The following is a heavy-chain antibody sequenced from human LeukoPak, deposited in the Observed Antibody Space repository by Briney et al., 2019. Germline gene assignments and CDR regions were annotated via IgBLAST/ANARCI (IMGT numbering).Heavy chain of an antibody. V-gene: IGHV3-30*02. CDR1: GFTFSSYG. J-gene: IGHJ3*02. CDR3: AKDAGRYLSEYSSSPDDAFDI. Sequence: GGSLRLSCAASGFTFSSYGMHWVRQAPGKGLEWVAFIRHDGSNKYYADSVKGRFTISRDNSKNTLYLQMNSLRAEDTAVYYCAKDAGRYLSEYSSSPDDAFDIWGQGTMVTVSS. D-gene: IGHD6-6*01. CDR2: IRHDGSNK.